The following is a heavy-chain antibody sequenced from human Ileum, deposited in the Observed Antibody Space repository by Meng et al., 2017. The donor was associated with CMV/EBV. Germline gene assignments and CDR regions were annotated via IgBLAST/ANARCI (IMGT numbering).Heavy chain of an antibody. CDR1: GSSVTTNTYY. CDR3: ARWGVVGAFDI. V-gene: IGHV4-61*01. CDR2: IHHSGST. Sequence: SETLSFTFTVSGSSVTTNTYYWNWIRQPPGKGLEWIGYIHHSGSTTQNLSLDSRVTMSVDASKNQISLRLRSVTAADTAIYYCARWGVVGAFDIWGQGTMVTVSS. J-gene: IGHJ3*02. D-gene: IGHD2-2*01.